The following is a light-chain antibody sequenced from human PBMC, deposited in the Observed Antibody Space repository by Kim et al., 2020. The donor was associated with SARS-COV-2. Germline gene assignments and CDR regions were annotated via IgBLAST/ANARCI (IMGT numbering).Light chain of an antibody. V-gene: IGLV4-69*01. J-gene: IGLJ2*01. Sequence: GASVKLTCTLSSGHITYAIAWHQQQPEKGPRYLMKVNSYGSHNKGDGIPDRFSGSSSGADRYLTISSLQSEDEADYYCQTWGTTVVFGGGTQLTVL. CDR1: SGHITYA. CDR2: VNSYGSH. CDR3: QTWGTTVV.